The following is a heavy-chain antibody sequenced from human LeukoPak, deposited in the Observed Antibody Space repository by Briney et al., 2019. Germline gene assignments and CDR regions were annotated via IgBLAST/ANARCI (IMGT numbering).Heavy chain of an antibody. V-gene: IGHV3-21*01. CDR2: ISTTSSYI. CDR3: AKDHDYGDPGYYFDY. D-gene: IGHD4-17*01. Sequence: GGSLRLSCAASGFTFSSYSMNWVRQAPGKGLEWVSSISTTSSYIYYADSVKGRFTISRDNAKNSLYLQMNSLRAEDTAVYYCAKDHDYGDPGYYFDYWGQGALVTVSS. CDR1: GFTFSSYS. J-gene: IGHJ4*02.